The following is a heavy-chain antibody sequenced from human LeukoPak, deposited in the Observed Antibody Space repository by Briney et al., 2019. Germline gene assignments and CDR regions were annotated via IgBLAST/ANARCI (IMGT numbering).Heavy chain of an antibody. CDR1: GGSISSYY. CDR3: ARAYYSNYAPYYFDY. J-gene: IGHJ4*02. CDR2: IYYSGST. V-gene: IGHV4-59*01. Sequence: KPSETLSLTCTVSGGSISSYYWSWIPQPPGKGLEWIGYIYYSGSTNYNPSLKSRVTISVDTSKNQFSLKLSSVTAADTAVYYCARAYYSNYAPYYFDYWGQGTLVTVSS. D-gene: IGHD4-11*01.